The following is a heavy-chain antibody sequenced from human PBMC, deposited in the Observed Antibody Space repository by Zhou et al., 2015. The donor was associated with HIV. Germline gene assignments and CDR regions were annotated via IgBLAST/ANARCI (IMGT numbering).Heavy chain of an antibody. Sequence: QVQLVQSGSEVKKPGASVKVSCTTSGYTFAHFGVSWLRQAPGQGLEWVAWISGYNGQTKFSQKFQGRVTMTTDTSTSTAFMELRSLGFDDTAVYYCARHLVVGAVPFDYWGQGTLVTVSS. V-gene: IGHV1-18*01. J-gene: IGHJ4*02. D-gene: IGHD1-26*01. CDR3: ARHLVVGAVPFDY. CDR2: ISGYNGQT. CDR1: GYTFAHFG.